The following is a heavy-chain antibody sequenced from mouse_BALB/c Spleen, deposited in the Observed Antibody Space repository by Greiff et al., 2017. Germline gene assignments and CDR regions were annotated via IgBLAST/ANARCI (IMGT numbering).Heavy chain of an antibody. Sequence: EVQGVESGGGLVKPGGSLKLSCAASGFTFSDYYMYWVRQTPEKRLEWVATISDGGSYTYYPDSVKGRFTISRDNAKNNLYLQMSSLKSEDTAMYYCARGKGGAMDYWGQGTSVTVSS. V-gene: IGHV5-4*02. CDR3: ARGKGGAMDY. J-gene: IGHJ4*01. CDR1: GFTFSDYY. CDR2: ISDGGSYT.